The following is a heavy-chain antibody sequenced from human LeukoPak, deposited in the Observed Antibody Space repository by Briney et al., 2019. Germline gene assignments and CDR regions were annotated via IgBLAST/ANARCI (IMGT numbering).Heavy chain of an antibody. CDR1: GFTFSDYY. CDR2: ISGSGGST. D-gene: IGHD6-13*01. J-gene: IGHJ4*02. Sequence: PGGSLRLSCAASGFTFSDYYMSWIRQAPGKGLEWVSAISGSGGSTYYADSVKGRFTISRDNSKNTLYLQMNSLRAEDTAVYYCAKDRASSSSWSYWGQGTLVTVSS. CDR3: AKDRASSSSWSY. V-gene: IGHV3-23*01.